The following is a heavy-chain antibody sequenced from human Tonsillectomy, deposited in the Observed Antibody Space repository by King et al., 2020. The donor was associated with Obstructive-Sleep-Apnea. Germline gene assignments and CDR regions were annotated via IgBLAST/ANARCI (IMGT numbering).Heavy chain of an antibody. Sequence: VQLQESGPGLVKPSQTLSLICTVSGGSISSGDYYWSWIRQPPGKGLEWIGYIYYTGSAYYNPSLQSRVTISVDTSKNQFSLKLSSVTAADTAVYYCARDPRYDSSGSYYFDYWGQGTLVTVSS. CDR2: IYYTGSA. CDR1: GGSISSGDYY. J-gene: IGHJ4*02. D-gene: IGHD3-22*01. CDR3: ARDPRYDSSGSYYFDY. V-gene: IGHV4-30-4*01.